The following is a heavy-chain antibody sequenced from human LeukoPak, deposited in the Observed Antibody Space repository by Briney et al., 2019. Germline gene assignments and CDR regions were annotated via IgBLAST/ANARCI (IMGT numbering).Heavy chain of an antibody. V-gene: IGHV3-9*01. CDR3: AKDIDYYDSSALLDY. CDR2: ISWNSGSI. CDR1: GFTFDDYA. D-gene: IGHD3-22*01. J-gene: IGHJ4*02. Sequence: GGSLRLSCAASGFTFDDYAMHWVRQAPGKGLEWVSGISWNSGSIGYADSVKGRFTISRDNAKNSLYLQMNSLRAEDTALYYCAKDIDYYDSSALLDYWGQGTLVTVSS.